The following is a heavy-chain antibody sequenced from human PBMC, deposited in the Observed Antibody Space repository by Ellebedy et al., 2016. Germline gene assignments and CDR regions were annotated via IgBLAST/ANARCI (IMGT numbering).Heavy chain of an antibody. CDR1: GYTFTGYY. V-gene: IGHV1-2*02. D-gene: IGHD6-19*01. Sequence: ASVKVSCKATGYTFTGYYLCWVRQAPGQGLEWMGCISPASGGPNYLTQKFQGRVTMTRATSIHTVYMELTNLTSDDTAVYYCARENEWLALDYWGQGTLVTVSS. CDR2: ISPASGGP. CDR3: ARENEWLALDY. J-gene: IGHJ4*02.